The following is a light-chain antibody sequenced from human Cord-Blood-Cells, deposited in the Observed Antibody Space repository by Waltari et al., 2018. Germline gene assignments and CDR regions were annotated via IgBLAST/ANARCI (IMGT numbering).Light chain of an antibody. V-gene: IGKV3-20*01. CDR1: QSVSSSY. CDR2: GAS. CDR3: QQYGSSLFT. Sequence: EIVLTQSPGTLSLSPGERATLSCRASQSVSSSYLAWYQQKPGQAPSLLIYGASSRATGIPDRFRGSGSGTDFTLTISRLEPEDFAVYYCQQYGSSLFTFGPGTKVDIK. J-gene: IGKJ3*01.